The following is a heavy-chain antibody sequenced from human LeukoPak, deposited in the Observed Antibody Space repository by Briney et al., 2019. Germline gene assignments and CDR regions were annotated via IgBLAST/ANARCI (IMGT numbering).Heavy chain of an antibody. Sequence: GASVKVSCKASGYSFTGYFIYWVRQAPGQGIQWMGWMNPDSGVTDYAQNFQGRVTMTRDTSISTAYMELSSLRSDDTAVYYCARDLRGLGDYFDYWGQGTLVIVSS. V-gene: IGHV1-2*02. J-gene: IGHJ4*02. CDR1: GYSFTGYF. CDR2: MNPDSGVT. D-gene: IGHD3-16*01. CDR3: ARDLRGLGDYFDY.